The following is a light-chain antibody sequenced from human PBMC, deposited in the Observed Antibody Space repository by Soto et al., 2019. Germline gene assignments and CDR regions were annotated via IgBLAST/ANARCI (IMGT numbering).Light chain of an antibody. CDR3: QQRSNWPTT. CDR2: DAS. Sequence: EIVLTQSPATLSLSPGERATLSCRASQGVSSYLAWYQQKPGQAPRLLIYDASNRATGIPARFSGSGSGTDFTHTISSLEPEDFAVYYCQQRSNWPTTFGGGTKVEIK. J-gene: IGKJ4*01. CDR1: QGVSSY. V-gene: IGKV3-11*01.